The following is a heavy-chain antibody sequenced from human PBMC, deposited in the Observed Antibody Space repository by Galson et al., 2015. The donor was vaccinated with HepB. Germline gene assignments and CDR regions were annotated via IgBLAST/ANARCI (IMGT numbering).Heavy chain of an antibody. CDR3: AKDTAMWDSSGCPDY. J-gene: IGHJ4*02. Sequence: SLRLSCAASGFTFSYYGMHWVRQAPGKGLEWVAVISYDGSNKYYADSVKGRFTISRDKSKNTLYLQMNSLRAEDTTVYYCAKDTAMWDSSGCPDYWGQGTLVTVSS. D-gene: IGHD3-22*01. CDR2: ISYDGSNK. V-gene: IGHV3-30*18. CDR1: GFTFSYYG.